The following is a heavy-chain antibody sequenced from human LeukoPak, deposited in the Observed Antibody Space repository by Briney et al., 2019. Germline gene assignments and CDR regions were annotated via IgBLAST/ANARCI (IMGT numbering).Heavy chain of an antibody. CDR3: ARQGYCGGDCSPYYFDY. Sequence: GESLKISCKGSGYSFTSYWIGWVRQMPGKGLEWLGIIYPGDSDTRYSPSFQGQVTISADKSISTAYLQWSSLKASDTAMYYCARQGYCGGDCSPYYFDYWGQGTLVTVSS. CDR2: IYPGDSDT. CDR1: GYSFTSYW. D-gene: IGHD2-21*02. J-gene: IGHJ4*02. V-gene: IGHV5-51*01.